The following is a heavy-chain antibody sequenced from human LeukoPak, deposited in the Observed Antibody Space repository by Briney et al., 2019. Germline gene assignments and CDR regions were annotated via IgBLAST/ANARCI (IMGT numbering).Heavy chain of an antibody. CDR1: GFTFSRYD. J-gene: IGHJ4*02. D-gene: IGHD5-12*01. V-gene: IGHV3-23*01. Sequence: GASLRLSCGAPGFTFSRYDMSWVREAPGKGVEPVSAMSGSGGSTYYADSVKGRFTMTRDKSKNILDLEVIRLTAEDTRGYDCAKDDAWLRFVQWSQGTLLTVSS. CDR3: AKDDAWLRFVQ. CDR2: MSGSGGST.